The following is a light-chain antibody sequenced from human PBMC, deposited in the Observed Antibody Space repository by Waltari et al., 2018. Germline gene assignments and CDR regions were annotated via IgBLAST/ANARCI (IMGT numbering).Light chain of an antibody. CDR2: AAS. J-gene: IGKJ2*01. Sequence: VTITCRASQSISSYLNWYQQKPGKAPKLLIYAASSLQSGVPSRFSGSGSGTDFTLTISSLQPEDFATYYCQQSYSTPYTFGQGTKLEIK. CDR3: QQSYSTPYT. V-gene: IGKV1-39*01. CDR1: QSISSY.